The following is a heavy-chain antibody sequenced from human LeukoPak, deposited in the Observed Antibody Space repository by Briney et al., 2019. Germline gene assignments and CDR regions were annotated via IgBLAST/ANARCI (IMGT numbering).Heavy chain of an antibody. Sequence: GGSLRLSCAVSGFTFSSYAMSWVRQAPGKGLKWVSVITSGGGSTYYADSVKGRFTISRDNSKNTLYLQMNSLRAEDTAVYYCATCSTTSCHAFDAFDIWGQGTMVTVSS. V-gene: IGHV3-23*01. D-gene: IGHD2-2*01. J-gene: IGHJ3*02. CDR1: GFTFSSYA. CDR2: ITSGGGST. CDR3: ATCSTTSCHAFDAFDI.